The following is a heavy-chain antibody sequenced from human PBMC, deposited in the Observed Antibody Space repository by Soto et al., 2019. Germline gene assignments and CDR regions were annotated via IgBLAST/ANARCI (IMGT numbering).Heavy chain of an antibody. CDR1: GYTFSGYG. CDR2: ISAYNGNT. Sequence: QVPLVQSGAEVKKPGASVKVSCKASGYTFSGYGINWVRQAPGQGLEWMGWISAYNGNTKYAQKFQGRVTMTSDTSTSTAHMELRRLRYDDTAMYFSARSSGDYGDDGLSLGYWGQGTLVTVSS. D-gene: IGHD4-17*01. V-gene: IGHV1-18*01. CDR3: ARSSGDYGDDGLSLGY. J-gene: IGHJ4*02.